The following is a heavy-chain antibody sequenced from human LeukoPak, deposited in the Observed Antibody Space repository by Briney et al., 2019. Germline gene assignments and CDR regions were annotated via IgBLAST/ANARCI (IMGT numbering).Heavy chain of an antibody. V-gene: IGHV3-23*01. J-gene: IGHJ4*02. CDR2: ISGSGGST. Sequence: GGSLSLSCAASGFTFSSYAMSWVRQAPGKGLEWVSAISGSGGSTYYADYVKGRFTISRDNSKNTLYLQMNSLRAEDTAVYYCAKGAKDTAMVYYFDYWGQGTLVTVSS. CDR1: GFTFSSYA. CDR3: AKGAKDTAMVYYFDY. D-gene: IGHD5-18*01.